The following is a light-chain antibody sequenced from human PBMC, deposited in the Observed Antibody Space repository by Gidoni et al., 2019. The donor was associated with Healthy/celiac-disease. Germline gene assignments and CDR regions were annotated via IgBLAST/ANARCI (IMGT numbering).Light chain of an antibody. Sequence: DILMTQSPASLSVSAGERATLTCRASQSVSSYLAWYQQKPGQAPKLLIYGASTMASGIPARFSGSGSGTEFTLTISSLQSEDFAVYYCQQYNNWPRTFGQGTKVEIK. J-gene: IGKJ1*01. CDR3: QQYNNWPRT. V-gene: IGKV3-15*01. CDR2: GAS. CDR1: QSVSSY.